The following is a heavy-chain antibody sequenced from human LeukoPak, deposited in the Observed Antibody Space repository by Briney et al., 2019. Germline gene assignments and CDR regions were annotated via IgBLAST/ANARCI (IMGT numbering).Heavy chain of an antibody. D-gene: IGHD2-2*02. CDR1: GYRFTSYW. Sequence: PGGSLRLSRKGSGYRFTSYWIGWVRQMPGKGLEWMGIIYPGDSDTRYSPSFQGQVPISADKSISTAYLQWSSLKASDTAMYYCARHSPLDCSSTSCYSFPDYWGQGTLVTVSS. J-gene: IGHJ4*02. CDR3: ARHSPLDCSSTSCYSFPDY. CDR2: IYPGDSDT. V-gene: IGHV5-51*01.